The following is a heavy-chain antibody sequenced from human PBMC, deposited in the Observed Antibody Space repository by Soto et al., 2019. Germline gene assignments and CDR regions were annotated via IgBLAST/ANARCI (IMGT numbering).Heavy chain of an antibody. D-gene: IGHD1-1*01. CDR3: ATQSYSYNWHR. CDR2: ISHGGTT. Sequence: QVQLQVSGPGLVKPSGTLSLTCGVSSGSISSSNWWGWVRQPPGRGLEWIGEISHGGTTNYNPSLESRVTMSLDKSRNQFALKWSSVTAADTAVYYCATQSYSYNWHRWGQGTLVTVSS. V-gene: IGHV4-4*02. CDR1: SGSISSSNW. J-gene: IGHJ5*02.